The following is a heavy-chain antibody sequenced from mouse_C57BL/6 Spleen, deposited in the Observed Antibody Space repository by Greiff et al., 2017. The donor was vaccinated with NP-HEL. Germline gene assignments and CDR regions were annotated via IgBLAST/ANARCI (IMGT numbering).Heavy chain of an antibody. D-gene: IGHD2-5*01. J-gene: IGHJ2*01. Sequence: EVQLVESGGGLVKPGGSLKLSCAASGFTFSSYAMSWVRQTPEKRLEWVATISDGGSYTYYPDNVKGRFTISRDNATNNLYLQMSHLKSEDTAMYYCARDGSKPYFDYWGQGTTLTVSS. CDR1: GFTFSSYA. CDR3: ARDGSKPYFDY. V-gene: IGHV5-4*01. CDR2: ISDGGSYT.